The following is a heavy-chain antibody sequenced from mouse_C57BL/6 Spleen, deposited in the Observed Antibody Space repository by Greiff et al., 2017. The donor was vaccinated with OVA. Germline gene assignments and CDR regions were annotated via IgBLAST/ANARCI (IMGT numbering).Heavy chain of an antibody. CDR2: ISSGSSTI. V-gene: IGHV5-17*01. J-gene: IGHJ1*03. D-gene: IGHD1-1*01. Sequence: EVQLVESGGGLVKPGGSLKLSCAASGFTFSDYGMPWVRQAPEKGLEWVAYISSGSSTIYYADTVKGRFTISRDNAKNTLFLQMTSLRSEDTAMYYCARPGSSDWYFDVWGTGTTVTVSS. CDR1: GFTFSDYG. CDR3: ARPGSSDWYFDV.